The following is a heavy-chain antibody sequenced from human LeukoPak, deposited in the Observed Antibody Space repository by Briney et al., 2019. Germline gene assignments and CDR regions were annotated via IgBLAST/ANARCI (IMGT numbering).Heavy chain of an antibody. V-gene: IGHV3-7*01. Sequence: GGSLRLSCAASGFTFSNYWMSWVRQAPGKGLEWVAHIKQGGSEKYYVDSGKGRFTISRDNAKTSLYLQMNSLRVEDTAVYYCARDRGGSGWYEFECWGQGTLVTVSS. CDR2: IKQGGSEK. CDR1: GFTFSNYW. J-gene: IGHJ4*02. CDR3: ARDRGGSGWYEFEC. D-gene: IGHD6-19*01.